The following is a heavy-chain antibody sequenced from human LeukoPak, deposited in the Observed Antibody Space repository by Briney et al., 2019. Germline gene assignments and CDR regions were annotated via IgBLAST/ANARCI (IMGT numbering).Heavy chain of an antibody. Sequence: PGRSLRLSCAAPGLTFSSYSMNCVRQTPEKGLDRLSYISSGSSNKYYADSVKGRFTISRDNAKNSLFLQMNSLRVEDTAVYYCARGMGSGHYYVADYWGQGTLVTVSS. CDR1: GLTFSSYS. CDR2: ISSGSSNK. J-gene: IGHJ4*02. CDR3: ARGMGSGHYYVADY. D-gene: IGHD3-22*01. V-gene: IGHV3-48*01.